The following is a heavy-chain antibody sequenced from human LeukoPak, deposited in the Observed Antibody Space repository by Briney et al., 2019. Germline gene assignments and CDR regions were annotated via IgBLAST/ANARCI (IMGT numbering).Heavy chain of an antibody. CDR3: AREPHYDFWSGRAEYNWFDP. Sequence: ASVKVSCKASGYTFTDYYMHWVRQAPGQGLEWMGWINPNSGGTNYAQKFQGRVTMTRDTSISTAYMELSRLRSDDTAVYYCAREPHYDFWSGRAEYNWFDPWGQGTLVTVSS. CDR2: INPNSGGT. J-gene: IGHJ5*02. V-gene: IGHV1-2*02. CDR1: GYTFTDYY. D-gene: IGHD3-3*01.